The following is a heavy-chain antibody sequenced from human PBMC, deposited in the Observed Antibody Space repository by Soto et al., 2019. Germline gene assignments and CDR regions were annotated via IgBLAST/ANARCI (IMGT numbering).Heavy chain of an antibody. CDR2: IYTSGST. Sequence: SESLSLTCTVSGGSISNYYWAWIRQPAGKGLEWIGRIYTSGSTNYNPSLKSRVSMSVDTSKRQFSLKLSSVTAADTAMYYCASRYCSSTACYGYLEYWGQGTLVTVSS. J-gene: IGHJ4*02. CDR3: ASRYCSSTACYGYLEY. D-gene: IGHD2-2*01. CDR1: GGSISNYY. V-gene: IGHV4-4*07.